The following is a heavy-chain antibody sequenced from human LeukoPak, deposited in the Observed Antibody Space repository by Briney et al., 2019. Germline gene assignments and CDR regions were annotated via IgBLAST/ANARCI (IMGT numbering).Heavy chain of an antibody. CDR1: GFTFSTYS. V-gene: IGHV3-48*02. J-gene: IGHJ4*02. D-gene: IGHD3-10*01. Sequence: NPGGALRLSCAASGFTFSTYSMKWVHQAPAKGLEWVSYISSSSGTIYYADSVKDRFTISRDNAKNSLHLQMNGLSDQDTAVYYCARDQSDYYGSGSYSEGSYWGQGNLVTVSS. CDR3: ARDQSDYYGSGSYSEGSY. CDR2: ISSSSGTI.